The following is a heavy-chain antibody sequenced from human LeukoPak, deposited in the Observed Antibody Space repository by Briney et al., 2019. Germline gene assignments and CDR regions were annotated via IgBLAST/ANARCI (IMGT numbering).Heavy chain of an antibody. V-gene: IGHV3-74*01. Sequence: GGSLRLSCATSGVTFTTFWMHWVRQAPGKGLVWVSRINHDGSSTNYADSVKGRFTISRDNAKNTVYLQMNSLRAEDTAVYYCARATRGVASDFDYWGQGTLVTVSS. CDR1: GVTFTTFW. CDR3: ARATRGVASDFDY. CDR2: INHDGSST. D-gene: IGHD2-15*01. J-gene: IGHJ4*02.